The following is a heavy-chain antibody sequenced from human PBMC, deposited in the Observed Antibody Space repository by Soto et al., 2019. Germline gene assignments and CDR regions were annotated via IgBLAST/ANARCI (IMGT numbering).Heavy chain of an antibody. CDR2: FDPEDGET. Sequence: ASVKVSCKVSGYTLTELSMHWVRQAPGKGREWMGGFDPEDGETIYAQKFQGRVTMTEDTSTDTAYMEPSSLRSEDTAVYYCATMSVIAVAVRCEYCPHSAQRTPATVSA. D-gene: IGHD6-19*01. CDR3: ATMSVIAVAVRCEYCPH. J-gene: IGHJ1*01. CDR1: GYTLTELS. V-gene: IGHV1-24*01.